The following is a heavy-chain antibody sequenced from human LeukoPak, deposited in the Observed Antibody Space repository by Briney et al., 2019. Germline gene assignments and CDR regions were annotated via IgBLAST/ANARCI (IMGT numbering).Heavy chain of an antibody. CDR3: ARVGTFGGVIVMNYFDY. Sequence: PGGSLRLSCAASGFTVSSNYMNWVRQAPGKGLEWGSVIYSGGSTYYADSVKGRFIISRNTSENILYLQMNSLRAEDTAVYYCARVGTFGGVIVMNYFDYWGQGTLVTVSS. CDR2: IYSGGST. J-gene: IGHJ4*02. D-gene: IGHD3-16*02. CDR1: GFTVSSNY. V-gene: IGHV3-53*01.